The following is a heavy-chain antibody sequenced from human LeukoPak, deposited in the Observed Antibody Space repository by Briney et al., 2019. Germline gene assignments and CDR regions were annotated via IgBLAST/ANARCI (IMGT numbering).Heavy chain of an antibody. J-gene: IGHJ3*02. Sequence: GESLKISRKGSGYSFTSYWIGWVRQMPGKGLEGLGIIYPGDSDTRYSPSFQGQVTISADKSISTAYLQWSSLKASDTAMYYCARQRFWFGEFLNAFDIWGQGTMVTVSS. D-gene: IGHD3-10*01. CDR2: IYPGDSDT. V-gene: IGHV5-51*01. CDR1: GYSFTSYW. CDR3: ARQRFWFGEFLNAFDI.